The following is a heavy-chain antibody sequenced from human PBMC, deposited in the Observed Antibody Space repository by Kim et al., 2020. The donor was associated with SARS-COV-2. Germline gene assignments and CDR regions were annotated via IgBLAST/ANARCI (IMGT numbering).Heavy chain of an antibody. D-gene: IGHD3-3*01. Sequence: GGSLRLSCAVSGFTFSSYAMSWVRQAPGKGLEWVSVISGGGVNKFYADSVRGRFTNSRDNPKNTLYLQMNSLRDEDTALYYCAKVVVMDDYNYYYYCGMDVWGEGTAVTVSS. J-gene: IGHJ6*04. CDR2: ISGGGVNK. CDR3: AKVVVMDDYNYYYYCGMDV. V-gene: IGHV3-23*01. CDR1: GFTFSSYA.